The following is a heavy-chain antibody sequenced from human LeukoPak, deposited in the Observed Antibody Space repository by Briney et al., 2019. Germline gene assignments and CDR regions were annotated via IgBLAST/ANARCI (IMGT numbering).Heavy chain of an antibody. CDR3: VKRDGYKYDY. CDR1: GFIFSSYP. Sequence: GGSLRLSCSASGFIFSSYPMHWVRLAPGEGLEYVSAITSNGGSTYYADSVKGRFTISRDNSKSTLYLQMSSLRAEDTAVYYCVKRDGYKYDYWGQGTLVTVSS. D-gene: IGHD5-24*01. V-gene: IGHV3-64D*06. CDR2: ITSNGGST. J-gene: IGHJ4*02.